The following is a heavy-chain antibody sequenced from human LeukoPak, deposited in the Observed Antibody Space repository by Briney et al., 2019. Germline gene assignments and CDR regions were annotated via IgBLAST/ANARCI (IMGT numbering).Heavy chain of an antibody. CDR1: GFTFDDYA. Sequence: GGSLRLSCAASGFTFDDYAMHWVRQAPGKGLEWVSGISWNSGSIGYADYVKGRFTISRDNAKNSLYLQMNSLRAEDTALYYCAKAFYYYDSSGPDYWGQGTLVTVSS. J-gene: IGHJ4*02. CDR2: ISWNSGSI. V-gene: IGHV3-9*01. D-gene: IGHD3-22*01. CDR3: AKAFYYYDSSGPDY.